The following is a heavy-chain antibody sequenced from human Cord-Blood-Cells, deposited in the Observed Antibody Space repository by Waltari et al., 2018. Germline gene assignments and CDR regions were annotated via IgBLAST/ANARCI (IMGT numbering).Heavy chain of an antibody. V-gene: IGHV4-34*01. Sequence: QVQLQQWGAGLLKPSETLPLTCAVYGGSFSGYYWSWIRQPPGKGLEWIGEINHSGSTNYNPSHKSRVTISVDTAKNQFSLKLSSVTAADTAGYYCARGLMTTAAIRERYYYYYYMDVWGKGTTVTVSS. J-gene: IGHJ6*03. D-gene: IGHD4-4*01. CDR1: GGSFSGYY. CDR2: INHSGST. CDR3: ARGLMTTAAIRERYYYYYYMDV.